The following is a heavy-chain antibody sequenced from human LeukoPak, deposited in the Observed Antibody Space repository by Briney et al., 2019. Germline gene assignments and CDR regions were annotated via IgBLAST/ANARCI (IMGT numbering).Heavy chain of an antibody. CDR1: GFTFSSYS. V-gene: IGHV3-21*01. D-gene: IGHD3-22*01. Sequence: GGSLRLSCAAAGFTFSSYSMNWARQAPGKGLEWVSSISSSSTYINYADSVKGRFTISRDNAKNSLYLQMNSLRAEDTAVYYCARGITMTGIDYWGQGTLVTVSS. J-gene: IGHJ4*02. CDR3: ARGITMTGIDY. CDR2: ISSSSTYI.